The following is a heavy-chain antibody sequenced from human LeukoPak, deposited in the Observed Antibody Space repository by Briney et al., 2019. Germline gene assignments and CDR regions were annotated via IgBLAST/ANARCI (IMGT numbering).Heavy chain of an antibody. Sequence: SETLSLTCTVSGGSISSYYWGRIRQPPGKGLEWIGSIYYSGSTYYNPSLKTRVIISVDTSKNQFSLKLSSVAAADTAVYYCARDLYSSRTNDAFVIWGQGTMVTVSS. CDR3: ARDLYSSRTNDAFVI. V-gene: IGHV4-39*07. J-gene: IGHJ3*02. CDR1: GGSISSYY. CDR2: IYYSGST. D-gene: IGHD6-13*01.